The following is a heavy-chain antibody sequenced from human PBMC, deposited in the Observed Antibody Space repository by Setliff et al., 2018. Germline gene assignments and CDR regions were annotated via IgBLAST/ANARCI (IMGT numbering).Heavy chain of an antibody. CDR2: TIPLFGTT. CDR3: ARDFPTVVTPKEYFDL. D-gene: IGHD4-17*01. Sequence: SVKVSCKASGGTFSNYGVSWVRQAPGQGLEWMGGTIPLFGTTDYAQKFHGRVTIITDESTSTAYMELSSLTSDDTAVYYCARDFPTVVTPKEYFDLWGRGTLVTVSS. V-gene: IGHV1-69*05. CDR1: GGTFSNYG. J-gene: IGHJ2*01.